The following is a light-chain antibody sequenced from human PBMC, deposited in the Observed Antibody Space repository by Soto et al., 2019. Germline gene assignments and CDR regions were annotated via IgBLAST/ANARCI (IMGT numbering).Light chain of an antibody. Sequence: QSALTQPPSASGSPGQSVAISCTGTSSDVGGYNYVSWYQQHPGKAPKLMIYEVNKRPSGVPDRFSGSKSGNTASLTVSGLQAEDEADYYCSSSAPESTYVFGTGTKVTVL. CDR2: EVN. CDR1: SSDVGGYNY. J-gene: IGLJ1*01. V-gene: IGLV2-8*01. CDR3: SSSAPESTYV.